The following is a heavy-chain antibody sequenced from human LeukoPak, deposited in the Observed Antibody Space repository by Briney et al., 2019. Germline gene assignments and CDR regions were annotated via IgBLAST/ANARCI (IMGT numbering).Heavy chain of an antibody. D-gene: IGHD1-1*01. Sequence: SETLSLTCTVSGGSISSSSYYWSWIRQHPGKGLEWIGYIYYSGSTYYNPSLKSRVTISVDTSKNQFSLKLSSVTAADTAVYYCARAPRELERPFDYWGQRTLVTVSS. CDR2: IYYSGST. J-gene: IGHJ4*02. CDR1: GGSISSSSYY. CDR3: ARAPRELERPFDY. V-gene: IGHV4-31*03.